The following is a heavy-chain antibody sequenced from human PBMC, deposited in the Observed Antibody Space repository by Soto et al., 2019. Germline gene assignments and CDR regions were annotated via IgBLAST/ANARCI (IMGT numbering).Heavy chain of an antibody. CDR2: TGSGTGPG. CDR3: ERRHSGGFFRVFDS. V-gene: IGHV1-69*06. CDR1: GGSLSTNP. D-gene: IGHD2-15*01. J-gene: IGHJ4*02. Sequence: QVQLVQSGTEVKKPGSSVKVSCKTSGGSLSTNPISWVRQAPGHGLEWMGGTGSGTGPGNHAQKFQGRLTVTADKSTGTVYMELNNLSSVDTAVYYCERRHSGGFFRVFDSWGQGTRVTVSS.